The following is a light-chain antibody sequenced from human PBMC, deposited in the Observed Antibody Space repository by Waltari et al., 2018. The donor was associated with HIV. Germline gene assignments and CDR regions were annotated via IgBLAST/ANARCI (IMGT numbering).Light chain of an antibody. CDR1: SSNIRAGYA. V-gene: IGLV1-40*01. Sequence: QSVLTQPPSVSGAPGQRVTISCTGSSSNIRAGYAVHWYQQLPGPAPKLLIYGNSNRPSGVPDRFSGSKSGTSASLAITGLQAEDEADYYCQSYDSSLSGFYVFGTGTKVTVL. J-gene: IGLJ1*01. CDR2: GNS. CDR3: QSYDSSLSGFYV.